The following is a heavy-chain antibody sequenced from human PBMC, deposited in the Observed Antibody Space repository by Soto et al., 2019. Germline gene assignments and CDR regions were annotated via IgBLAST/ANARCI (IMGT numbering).Heavy chain of an antibody. D-gene: IGHD1-26*01. CDR2: IYHSGST. V-gene: IGHV4-30-2*01. CDR1: GGSISSSTYS. Sequence: SETLSLTGAVSGGSISSSTYSWNWIRQPPGKGLEWIGYIYHSGSTSYNPSLNSRVTISVDRSKNQFSLRLNSVTAADTAVYYCARDRLGSGSYDYWGQGTLVTSPQ. CDR3: ARDRLGSGSYDY. J-gene: IGHJ4*02.